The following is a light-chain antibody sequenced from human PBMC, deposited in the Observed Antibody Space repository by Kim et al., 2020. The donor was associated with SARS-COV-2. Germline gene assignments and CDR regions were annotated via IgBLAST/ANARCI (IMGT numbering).Light chain of an antibody. Sequence: PGERATLSCRASQSVSSYLAWYQQKPGQAPRLLIYDASNRATGIPARFSGSGSGTDFTLTISSLEPEDFAVYYCQQRSNWPPITFGQGTRL. V-gene: IGKV3-11*01. CDR2: DAS. CDR1: QSVSSY. CDR3: QQRSNWPPIT. J-gene: IGKJ5*01.